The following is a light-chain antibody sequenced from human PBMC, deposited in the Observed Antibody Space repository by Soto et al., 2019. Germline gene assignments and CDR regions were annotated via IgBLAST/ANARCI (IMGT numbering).Light chain of an antibody. CDR3: MQALQTPRA. J-gene: IGKJ3*01. CDR2: LAS. V-gene: IGKV2-28*01. CDR1: QSLLLSNGYNY. Sequence: DIVMTQSPLSLPVTPGEPASISCRSSQSLLLSNGYNYLDWYLQKPGQSPQLLISLASNRASGVPDRFSGSGSGTDFTLSISRVEAEDVGVYYCMQALQTPRAFGPGTKVDIK.